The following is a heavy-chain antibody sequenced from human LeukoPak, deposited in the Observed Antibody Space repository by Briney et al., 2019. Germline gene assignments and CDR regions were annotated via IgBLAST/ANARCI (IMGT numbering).Heavy chain of an antibody. V-gene: IGHV3-53*01. CDR2: IYSGGNT. D-gene: IGHD5-12*01. J-gene: IGHJ4*02. CDR3: AREKNDIVLTSYYFDY. Sequence: GGSLRLSCAASGFTVSTNYMSWVRQAPGKGLEWASVIYSGGNTYYADSVKGRFTISRDNSKNTLYLQMNSLRAEDTAVYYCAREKNDIVLTSYYFDYWGQGTLVTVSS. CDR1: GFTVSTNY.